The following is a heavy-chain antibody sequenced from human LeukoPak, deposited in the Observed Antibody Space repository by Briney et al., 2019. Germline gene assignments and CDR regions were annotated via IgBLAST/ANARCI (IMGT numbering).Heavy chain of an antibody. CDR3: ASGPYYYDSSGYPGRDY. CDR2: INSDGSST. J-gene: IGHJ4*02. Sequence: GGSLRLSCAASGFTLSSYWMHWVRQAPGKGLVWVSRINSDGSSTSYADSVKGRFTISRDNAKNSLYLQMNSLRAEDTAVYYCASGPYYYDSSGYPGRDYWGQGTLVTVSS. V-gene: IGHV3-74*01. CDR1: GFTLSSYW. D-gene: IGHD3-22*01.